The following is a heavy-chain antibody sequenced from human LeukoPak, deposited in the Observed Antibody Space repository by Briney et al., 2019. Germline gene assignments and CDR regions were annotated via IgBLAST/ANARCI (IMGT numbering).Heavy chain of an antibody. Sequence: ASVKVSCKASGYTFTSYGVSWVRQAPGQGLEWMGWISAYNGNTNYAQKLQGRVTLTRDTSTSTLYMELSSLRSEDTAIYYCARIRDGYNDAYDLWGQGTVVTVPS. CDR3: ARIRDGYNDAYDL. CDR2: ISAYNGNT. CDR1: GYTFTSYG. V-gene: IGHV1-18*01. J-gene: IGHJ3*01. D-gene: IGHD5-24*01.